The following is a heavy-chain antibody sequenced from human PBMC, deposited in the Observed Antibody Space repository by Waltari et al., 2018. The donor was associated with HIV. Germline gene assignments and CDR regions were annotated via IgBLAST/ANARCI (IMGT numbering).Heavy chain of an antibody. J-gene: IGHJ4*02. CDR1: GYTFNNYA. Sequence: QVQLVQSGSQLKKPGAAVKISCKASGYTFNNYAMHWVRQAPGHGLEWMGWMNTNSGDPTYAQGFTGRFVFSLDTSISTTHLQINSLKPEDSAVYYCARSPAFWGQGTLVIVSS. CDR2: MNTNSGDP. CDR3: ARSPAF. V-gene: IGHV7-4-1*02.